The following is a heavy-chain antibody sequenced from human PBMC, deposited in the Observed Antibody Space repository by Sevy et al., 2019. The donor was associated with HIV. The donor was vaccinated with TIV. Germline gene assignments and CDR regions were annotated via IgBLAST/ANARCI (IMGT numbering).Heavy chain of an antibody. D-gene: IGHD3-10*01. CDR1: GFTFSSYS. Sequence: GGSLRLSCAASGFTFSSYSMNWVHQAPGKGLEWVSSISSSSSYIYYADSVKGRFTISRDNAKNSLYLQMNSLRAEDTAVYYCARDGPYYYGSGVSATWGQGTLVTVSS. V-gene: IGHV3-21*01. CDR2: ISSSSSYI. CDR3: ARDGPYYYGSGVSAT. J-gene: IGHJ5*02.